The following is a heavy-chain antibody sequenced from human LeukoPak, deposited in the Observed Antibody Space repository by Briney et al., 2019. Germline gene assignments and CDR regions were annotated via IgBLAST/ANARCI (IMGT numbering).Heavy chain of an antibody. CDR3: ATTKEARRYFDY. J-gene: IGHJ4*02. CDR1: GFIFSSYA. D-gene: IGHD1-1*01. V-gene: IGHV3-23*01. CDR2: ISTSGANT. Sequence: PGGSLRLSCAGYGFIFSSYALSWVRQAPGKGLEWVSAISTSGANTYYADSVRGRFTISRDNSKNTLYLQMNTLRAEDTAVYYCATTKEARRYFDYWGQGTLVTVSS.